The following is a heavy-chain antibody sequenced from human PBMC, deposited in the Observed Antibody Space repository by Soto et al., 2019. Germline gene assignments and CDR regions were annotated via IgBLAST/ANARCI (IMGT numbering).Heavy chain of an antibody. D-gene: IGHD2-21*02. CDR3: ARDLGIDYCGGDCYYYYYYGMDV. Sequence: ASVKVSCKASGYTFTSYGISWVRQAPGQGLEWMGWISAYNGNTNYAQKLQGRVTMTTDTSTSTAYMELRSLRSDDTAVYYCARDLGIDYCGGDCYYYYYYGMDVWGQGTTVTVSS. CDR2: ISAYNGNT. V-gene: IGHV1-18*01. J-gene: IGHJ6*02. CDR1: GYTFTSYG.